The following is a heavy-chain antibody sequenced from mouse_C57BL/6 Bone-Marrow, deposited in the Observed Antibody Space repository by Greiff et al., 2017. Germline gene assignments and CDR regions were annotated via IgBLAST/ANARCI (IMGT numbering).Heavy chain of an antibody. D-gene: IGHD2-4*01. J-gene: IGHJ4*01. CDR2: IQPRSGNT. CDR3: ARYDYYYAMDY. Sequence: QVQLQQSGAELARPGASVKLSCKASGYTFTSYGISWVKQRTVQGLEWIGEIQPRSGNTYYNEKFKGKATLIADKSSSTAYMEILSLTSEDSAVNFCARYDYYYAMDYWGQGTSVTVSS. CDR1: GYTFTSYG. V-gene: IGHV1-81*01.